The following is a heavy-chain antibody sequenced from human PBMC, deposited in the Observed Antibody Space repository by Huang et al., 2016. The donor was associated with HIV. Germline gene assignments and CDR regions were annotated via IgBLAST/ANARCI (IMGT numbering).Heavy chain of an antibody. Sequence: QVQLVQSGAEVKKPGASVKVSCKASGYTFTNYVISWVRQAPAQGLEWMGWISAYNGNSNYAQKFQGRVTMTTDTSTTTVYMELRNLRSDDTAVYYCATDYFDSSGNGAFDIWGQGTMVTVSS. J-gene: IGHJ3*02. CDR1: GYTFTNYV. V-gene: IGHV1-18*01. CDR3: ATDYFDSSGNGAFDI. D-gene: IGHD3-22*01. CDR2: ISAYNGNS.